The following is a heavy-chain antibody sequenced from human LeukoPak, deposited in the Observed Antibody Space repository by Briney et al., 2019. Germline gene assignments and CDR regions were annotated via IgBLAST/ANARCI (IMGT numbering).Heavy chain of an antibody. Sequence: ASVKVSCKASGYTFTGYYMHWVRQAPGQGLEWMGWINPNSGGTNYAQKFQGRVTMTRDTSISTAYMELSRLRSDDTAVYYCARDRIGPKSSLDYWGQGTLVTVSS. D-gene: IGHD2-21*01. CDR1: GYTFTGYY. J-gene: IGHJ4*02. V-gene: IGHV1-2*02. CDR2: INPNSGGT. CDR3: ARDRIGPKSSLDY.